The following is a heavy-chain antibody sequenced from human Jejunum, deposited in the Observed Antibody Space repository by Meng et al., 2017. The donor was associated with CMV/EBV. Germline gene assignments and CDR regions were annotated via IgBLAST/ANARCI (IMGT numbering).Heavy chain of an antibody. CDR2: IYYTGTT. CDR3: VGGPPWLIVATHWFDP. CDR1: IRGMSFL. V-gene: IGHV4-39*07. J-gene: IGHJ5*02. Sequence: IRGMSFLWGWIPPAPGKGLEWIGSIYYTGTTHYNPSLKSRVTISLDTSKNQFSLKLTSVTAAETAVYYCVGGPPWLIVATHWFDPWGQGSLVTVSS. D-gene: IGHD5-12*01.